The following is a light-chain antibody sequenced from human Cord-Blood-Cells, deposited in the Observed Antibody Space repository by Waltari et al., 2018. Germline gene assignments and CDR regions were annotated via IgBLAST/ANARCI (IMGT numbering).Light chain of an antibody. CDR1: SSAVGGYNY. V-gene: IGLV2-14*01. CDR2: DVS. Sequence: QSALTPSAPVSGSPAQSFPISCTGTSSAVGGYNYVSWYQQHPGKAPKLMIYDVSNRPSGVSNRFSGSKSGNTASLTISGLQAEDEVDYYCSSYTSSSTLVFGGGTKLTVL. CDR3: SSYTSSSTLV. J-gene: IGLJ2*01.